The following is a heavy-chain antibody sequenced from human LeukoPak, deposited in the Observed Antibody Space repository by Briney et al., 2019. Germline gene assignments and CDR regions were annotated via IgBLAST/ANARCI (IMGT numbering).Heavy chain of an antibody. J-gene: IGHJ6*02. CDR1: GGSFSGYY. CDR2: INHSGGT. V-gene: IGHV4-34*01. D-gene: IGHD2-2*01. CDR3: ARGEYCSSTSCYLHYYYYGMDV. Sequence: KPSETLSLTCAVYGGSFSGYYWSWIRQPPGKGLEWIGEINHSGGTNYNPSLKSRVTISVDTSKNQFSLKLSSVTAADTAVYYCARGEYCSSTSCYLHYYYYGMDVWGQGTTVTVSS.